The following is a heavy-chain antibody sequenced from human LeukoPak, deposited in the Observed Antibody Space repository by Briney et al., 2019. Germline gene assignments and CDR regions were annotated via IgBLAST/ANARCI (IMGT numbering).Heavy chain of an antibody. V-gene: IGHV3-7*04. J-gene: IGHJ4*02. Sequence: GGSLRLSCAASGFTFSSSWMSWVRQAPGKGLEWVANIKQDGSETYYVDSVKGRFTISRDNAKNSLYLQMNTLRAEDTAVYYCARDVSLVYWGQGTLVTVS. CDR3: ARDVSLVY. CDR2: IKQDGSET. D-gene: IGHD2-8*02. CDR1: GFTFSSSW.